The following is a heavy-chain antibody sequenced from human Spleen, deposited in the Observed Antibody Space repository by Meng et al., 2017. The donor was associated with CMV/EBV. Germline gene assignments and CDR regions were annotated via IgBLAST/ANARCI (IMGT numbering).Heavy chain of an antibody. D-gene: IGHD4-11*01. CDR1: GYSFTNNA. V-gene: IGHV1-3*02. CDR3: ARDYLVRHDYSKPHFDY. CDR2: SNAANRNT. J-gene: IGHJ4*02. Sequence: ASVKVSCKASGYSFTNNAMYWVRQAPGQRLEWMGWSNAANRNTKCSQEFQGRVTISGNTSASTAYMDLISLRSEDKAVYYCARDYLVRHDYSKPHFDYWGQGTLVTVSS.